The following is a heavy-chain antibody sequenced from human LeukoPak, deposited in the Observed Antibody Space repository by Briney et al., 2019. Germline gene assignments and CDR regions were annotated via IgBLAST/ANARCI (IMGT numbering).Heavy chain of an antibody. Sequence: GGSLRLSCAASGFTFSSYAMSWVRQAPGKGLEWVSAISGSGGSTYYADSVKGRFTISRDNSKNTLYLQMNSLRAEDTAVYYCARDSLLRLGELSLSDYWGQGTLVTVSS. CDR3: ARDSLLRLGELSLSDY. D-gene: IGHD3-16*02. J-gene: IGHJ4*02. CDR2: ISGSGGST. CDR1: GFTFSSYA. V-gene: IGHV3-23*01.